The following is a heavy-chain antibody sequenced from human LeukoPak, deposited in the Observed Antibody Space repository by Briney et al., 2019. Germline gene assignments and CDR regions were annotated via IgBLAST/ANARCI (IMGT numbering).Heavy chain of an antibody. CDR2: IWYDGSNK. CDR3: ARDRQITMVRGVYTDAFDI. V-gene: IGHV3-33*01. CDR1: GFTFSSYG. D-gene: IGHD3-10*01. Sequence: GGCLRLSCAACGFTFSSYGMHWVRQARGKGLEGVAVIWYDGSNKYYADAVKGRFTISRDNSKNTLYLQMNSLRAEDTAVYYCARDRQITMVRGVYTDAFDIWGQGTMVTVSS. J-gene: IGHJ3*02.